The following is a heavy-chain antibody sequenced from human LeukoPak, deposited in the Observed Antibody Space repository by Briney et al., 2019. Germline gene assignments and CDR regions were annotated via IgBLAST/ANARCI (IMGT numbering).Heavy chain of an antibody. Sequence: ASVKVSCKASGYTFTSYAMHWVRQAPGQRLEWMGWINAGNGNTKYSQKFQGRVTITRDTSASTAYMELSSLRSEDTAVYYCARGFPYYYGSGSYIDYWGQETLVAVSS. CDR2: INAGNGNT. V-gene: IGHV1-3*01. D-gene: IGHD3-10*01. CDR1: GYTFTSYA. J-gene: IGHJ4*02. CDR3: ARGFPYYYGSGSYIDY.